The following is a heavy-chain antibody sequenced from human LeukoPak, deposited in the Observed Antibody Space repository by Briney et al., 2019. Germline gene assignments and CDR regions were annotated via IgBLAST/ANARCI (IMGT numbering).Heavy chain of an antibody. Sequence: SETLSLTCTVSGGSLSGHYCSWIRQPPGKRLEWIGYVSYTGRTKYNPSLQSRVTISIDTSKSQFSLKLTSVTSADTAVYSCARLLDNDISGDPDTCDVWGQDPRVSVSS. CDR3: ARLLDNDISGDPDTCDV. CDR1: GGSLSGHY. J-gene: IGHJ3*01. D-gene: IGHD3-22*01. CDR2: VSYTGRT. V-gene: IGHV4-59*11.